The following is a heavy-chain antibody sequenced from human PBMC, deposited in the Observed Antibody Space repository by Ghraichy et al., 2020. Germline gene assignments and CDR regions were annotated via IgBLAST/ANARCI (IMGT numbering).Heavy chain of an antibody. CDR2: IDWDDDK. Sequence: SGPTLVKPTQTLTLTCTFSGFSLSTSGMCVSWIRQPPGKALEWLARIDWDDDKYYSTSLKTRLTISKDTSKNQVVLTMTNMDPVDKATYYCARIPLGSSGWWFDYWGQGTLVTVSS. D-gene: IGHD6-19*01. CDR3: ARIPLGSSGWWFDY. V-gene: IGHV2-70*11. J-gene: IGHJ4*02. CDR1: GFSLSTSGMC.